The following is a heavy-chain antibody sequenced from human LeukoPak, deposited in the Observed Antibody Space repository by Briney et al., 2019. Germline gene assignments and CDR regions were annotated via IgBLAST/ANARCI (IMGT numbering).Heavy chain of an antibody. CDR1: GGSISNYY. D-gene: IGHD1-26*01. CDR2: IYYTGAT. J-gene: IGHJ4*02. Sequence: SETLSLTCTVSGGSISNYYWSWIRQPPGKGLERIGYIYYTGATNYNPSLRSRVTISVDTSNNQFSLKLNSVTAADTAVYYCARKSPTSGSYGWYFDHWGQGALVTVSS. CDR3: ARKSPTSGSYGWYFDH. V-gene: IGHV4-59*01.